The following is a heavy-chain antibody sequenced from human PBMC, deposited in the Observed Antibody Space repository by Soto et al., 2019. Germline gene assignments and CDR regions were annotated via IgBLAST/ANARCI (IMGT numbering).Heavy chain of an antibody. J-gene: IGHJ5*02. V-gene: IGHV4-4*07. Sequence: SETLSLTCTVSGGSISSYRWSWIRQPAGKGLEWIGRLNTYGNTHYNPSLKSRVTVSVDTSRNQFFLTLRSVTAADSAVYHCGRESGETWDYEASWGQGTPVTV. CDR3: GRESGETWDYEAS. CDR2: LNTYGNT. D-gene: IGHD1-7*01. CDR1: GGSISSYR.